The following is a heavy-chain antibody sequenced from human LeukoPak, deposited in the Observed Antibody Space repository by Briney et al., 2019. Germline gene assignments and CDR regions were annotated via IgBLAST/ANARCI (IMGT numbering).Heavy chain of an antibody. CDR2: IYYSGST. Sequence: SETLSLTCTVSGGSISSYYWCWIGQPPGKGLEWIGYIYYSGSTNYNPSLKSRVTISVDTSKNQFSLKLSSVTAADTAVYYCARGSRRGYSYGPPGYWGQGTLVTVSS. CDR3: ARGSRRGYSYGPPGY. J-gene: IGHJ4*02. CDR1: GGSISSYY. V-gene: IGHV4-59*12. D-gene: IGHD5-18*01.